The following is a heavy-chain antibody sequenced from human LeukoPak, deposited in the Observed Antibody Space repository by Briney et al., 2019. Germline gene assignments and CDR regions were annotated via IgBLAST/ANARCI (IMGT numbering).Heavy chain of an antibody. Sequence: GGSLRLSCAASGFTFSSYGMHWVRQAPGKGLEWVAFIRYDGSNKYYADSVKGRFTISRDNSKNTLFLQMNSLRPEDTAVYYCAKDEYGLGSYFVPDFWGQGTLVTVSS. D-gene: IGHD3-10*01. J-gene: IGHJ4*02. CDR3: AKDEYGLGSYFVPDF. CDR2: IRYDGSNK. V-gene: IGHV3-30*02. CDR1: GFTFSSYG.